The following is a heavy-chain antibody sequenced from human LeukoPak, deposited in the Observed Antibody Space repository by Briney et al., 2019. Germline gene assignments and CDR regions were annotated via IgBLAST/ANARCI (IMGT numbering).Heavy chain of an antibody. V-gene: IGHV3-21*04. D-gene: IGHD1-26*01. CDR2: ITSSSSYI. Sequence: GGSLRLSCAASGFTFSSYSMNWVRQAPGKGLEWVSSITSSSSYIYYADSVKGRFTISRHNAKNSLYLQMNSLRVEDTALYYCAKDRGGSSELGDAFDVWGQGTMVRVSS. J-gene: IGHJ3*01. CDR3: AKDRGGSSELGDAFDV. CDR1: GFTFSSYS.